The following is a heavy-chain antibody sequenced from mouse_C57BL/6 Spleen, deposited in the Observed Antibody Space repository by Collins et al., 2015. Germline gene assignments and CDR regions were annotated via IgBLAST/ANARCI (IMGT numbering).Heavy chain of an antibody. J-gene: IGHJ2*01. D-gene: IGHD1-1*02. CDR3: VRGYGLYYFDY. CDR1: GFSLTSYD. CDR2: IWTGGGT. Sequence: QVQLKESGPGLVAPSQSLSITCTVSGFSLTSYDISWIRQPPGKGLEWLGVIWTGGGTNYNSAFMSRLSISKDNSKSQVFLKMNSLQTDDTAIYYCVRGYGLYYFDYWGQGTTLTVSS. V-gene: IGHV2-9-2*01.